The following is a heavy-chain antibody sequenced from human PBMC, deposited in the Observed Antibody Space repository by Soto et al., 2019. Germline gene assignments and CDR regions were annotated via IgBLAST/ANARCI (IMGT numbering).Heavy chain of an antibody. CDR3: ARDGSQLWLSGRDRFAP. CDR1: GGSISSGNYY. J-gene: IGHJ5*02. CDR2: IYSTGSS. V-gene: IGHV4-30-4*01. D-gene: IGHD3-22*01. Sequence: LSGTLSLTCTVSGGSISSGNYYWSWIRQSPGKGLEWIGYIYSTGSSYYNPSLRSRVSMSVDTSKNQFSLNLSSVTAADTAVYFCARDGSQLWLSGRDRFAPRGQGTPVLVYS.